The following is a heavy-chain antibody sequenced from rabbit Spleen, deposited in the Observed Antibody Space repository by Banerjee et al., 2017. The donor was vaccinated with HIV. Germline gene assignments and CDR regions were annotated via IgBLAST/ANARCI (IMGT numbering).Heavy chain of an antibody. Sequence: QSLEEFGGGLVKPGASLTLTCKASGFSFSSGYWMCWVRQAPGKGLEWIACIDSGSRDFTYSASWAQGRFTISKTSSTTVTLQMTSLTVADTATYFCARDTGSSFSSYGMDLWGQGTLVTVS. V-gene: IGHV1S40*01. CDR3: ARDTGSSFSSYGMDL. J-gene: IGHJ6*01. CDR1: GFSFSSGYW. CDR2: IDSGSRDFT. D-gene: IGHD8-1*01.